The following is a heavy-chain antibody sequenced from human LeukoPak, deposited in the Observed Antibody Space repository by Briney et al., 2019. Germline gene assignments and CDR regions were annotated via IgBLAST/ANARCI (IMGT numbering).Heavy chain of an antibody. J-gene: IGHJ6*03. CDR3: ARQRADYYYYYVDV. Sequence: SETLSLTCTVSGGSINSANYYWGWLRQPPGKGLEWIGSIYYSETTYDNPSLKSRVTISIETSKNQFSPKLSSVTASDTAVYYCARQRADYYYYYVDVWGKGTTVAVS. CDR1: GGSINSANYY. V-gene: IGHV4-39*01. CDR2: IYYSETT.